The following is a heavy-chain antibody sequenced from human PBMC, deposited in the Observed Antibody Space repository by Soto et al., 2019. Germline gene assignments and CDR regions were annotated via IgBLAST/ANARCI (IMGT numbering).Heavy chain of an antibody. J-gene: IGHJ4*02. Sequence: GGSLRLSCTASGFMFSSYTMNWVGQAPGEGLEWVSSVSFRGDIYYADSLEGRFTISRDDAKNSLYLQMNSLRAEDTAVYYCVRGCSSASCYYYWGQGTLLTVSS. V-gene: IGHV3-21*01. CDR1: GFMFSSYT. CDR3: VRGCSSASCYYY. CDR2: VSFRGDI. D-gene: IGHD2-2*01.